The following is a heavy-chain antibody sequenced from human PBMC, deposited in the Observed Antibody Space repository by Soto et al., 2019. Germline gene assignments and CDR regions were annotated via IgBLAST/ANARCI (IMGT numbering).Heavy chain of an antibody. CDR3: ARVAADIASWLDP. D-gene: IGHD5-12*01. J-gene: IGHJ5*02. V-gene: IGHV4-59*01. CDR2: IYYSGVT. CDR1: GDSISTYN. Sequence: QGQLQESGPGLVKPSETLSLTCTVSGDSISTYNWGWIRQPPGKGLEWIGCIYYSGVTNYNPSLKSRVTISVDTPKNQLSLKLNSVTAADTAGYYCARVAADIASWLDPWGQGTLVTVSS.